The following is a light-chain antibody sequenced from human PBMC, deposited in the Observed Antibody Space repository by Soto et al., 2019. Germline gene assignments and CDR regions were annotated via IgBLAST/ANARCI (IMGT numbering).Light chain of an antibody. Sequence: EIVLTQSPATLSLSPGERATLSCRASQSVSSYLAWYQQKPCQAPRLLIYDASTWATGIPARFSGRGSGTDLTLTISSLEPEDFAVYYCQQRSNWPPFPFGPGTKVDIK. V-gene: IGKV3-11*01. CDR3: QQRSNWPPFP. CDR2: DAS. J-gene: IGKJ3*01. CDR1: QSVSSY.